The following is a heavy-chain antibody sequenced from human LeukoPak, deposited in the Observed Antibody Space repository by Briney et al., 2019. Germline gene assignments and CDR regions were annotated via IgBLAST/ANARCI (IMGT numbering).Heavy chain of an antibody. V-gene: IGHV1-69*05. D-gene: IGHD1-7*01. CDR1: GGTFSSYA. CDR2: IIPILGTA. Sequence: SVKVSCKASGGTFSSYAICWVRQAPGRGLEWMGGIIPILGTANYAQKFQGRVTITTDESTSTAYMELSSLRSEDTAVYYCARDVWSITGTTGGQRWFDPWGQGTLVTVSS. J-gene: IGHJ5*02. CDR3: ARDVWSITGTTGGQRWFDP.